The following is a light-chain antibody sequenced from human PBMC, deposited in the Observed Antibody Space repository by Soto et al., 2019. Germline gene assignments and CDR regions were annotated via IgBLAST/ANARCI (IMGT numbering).Light chain of an antibody. J-gene: IGKJ4*01. CDR3: QHRDNWPGT. CDR2: NAS. CDR1: QSLSNY. Sequence: EIVLTQSPATLSLSPGERATLSCRASQSLSNYIAWYQQKPCQPPRLLIYNASTRATGGAARFSGSGSGTDFPLTISSLEPEDFAVYYCQHRDNWPGTFGGGTKVEIK. V-gene: IGKV3-11*01.